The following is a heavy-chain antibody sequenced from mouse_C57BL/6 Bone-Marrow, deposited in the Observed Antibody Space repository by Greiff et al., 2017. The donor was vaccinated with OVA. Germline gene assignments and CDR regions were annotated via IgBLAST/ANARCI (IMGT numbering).Heavy chain of an antibody. D-gene: IGHD1-1*01. CDR1: GFNIKNTY. Sequence: VQLQQSVAELVRPGASVKLFCTASGFNIKNTYMHWVKQRPEQGLEWIGRIDPANGNTKYAPKFQGKATITADTSSNTAYLQLSSLTSEDTAIYYGARSVFFMTTVAGLDDWGQGTTLTVSS. CDR3: ARSVFFMTTVAGLDD. CDR2: IDPANGNT. V-gene: IGHV14-3*01. J-gene: IGHJ2*01.